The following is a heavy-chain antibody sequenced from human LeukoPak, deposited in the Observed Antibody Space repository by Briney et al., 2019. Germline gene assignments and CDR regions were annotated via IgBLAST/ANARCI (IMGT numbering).Heavy chain of an antibody. V-gene: IGHV1-24*01. CDR3: ATGPILQGYYEISY. J-gene: IGHJ4*02. CDR1: GYTFTSYY. Sequence: ASVNVSCKASGYTFTSYYMHWVRQAPGIGLEWMGGFDPEDGETIYAQKFQGRVTMTEDTSTDTAYMELSSLRSEDTAVYYCATGPILQGYYEISYWGQGTLVTVSS. CDR2: FDPEDGET. D-gene: IGHD3-22*01.